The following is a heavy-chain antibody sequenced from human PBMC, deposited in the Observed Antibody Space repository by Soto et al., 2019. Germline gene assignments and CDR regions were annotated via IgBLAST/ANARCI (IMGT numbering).Heavy chain of an antibody. J-gene: IGHJ5*02. CDR1: GYIFINYG. Sequence: ASVKVSCKASGYIFINYGSTWERQAPGQGLEWMGWISGYNGNTEYADKLQGRVTMTTDTSTTTAYMELRSLRSDDTAVYYCARDEVPAANWLDRWGHGTLVALSP. V-gene: IGHV1-18*01. CDR2: ISGYNGNT. CDR3: ARDEVPAANWLDR. D-gene: IGHD2-2*01.